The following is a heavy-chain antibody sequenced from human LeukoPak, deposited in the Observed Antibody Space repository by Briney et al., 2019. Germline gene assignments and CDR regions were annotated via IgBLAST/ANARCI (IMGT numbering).Heavy chain of an antibody. CDR3: ARWHYGSTSFDY. V-gene: IGHV4-59*02. J-gene: IGHJ4*02. Sequence: SETLSLTCTVSGGSVSSYYWSWIRQPPGKGLEWIGYIHYSGSTNYNPPLKSRVTISIDTSKNQFSLKVSSVTAADTAVYYCARWHYGSTSFDYWGQGTPVTVSS. D-gene: IGHD3-10*01. CDR1: GGSVSSYY. CDR2: IHYSGST.